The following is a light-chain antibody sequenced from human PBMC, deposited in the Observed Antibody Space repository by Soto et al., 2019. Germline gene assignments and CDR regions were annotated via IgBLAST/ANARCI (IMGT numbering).Light chain of an antibody. Sequence: DIQMTQSPSSLSASVGDRVSITCRASQGISNVLAWYQHKPGKVPKLLIYAASTLQSGVPSRFSGSGSGTDFTLTISSLQPEDVATYYCQKYNSAPSLTFGGGTKVEIK. CDR1: QGISNV. CDR2: AAS. V-gene: IGKV1-27*01. CDR3: QKYNSAPSLT. J-gene: IGKJ4*01.